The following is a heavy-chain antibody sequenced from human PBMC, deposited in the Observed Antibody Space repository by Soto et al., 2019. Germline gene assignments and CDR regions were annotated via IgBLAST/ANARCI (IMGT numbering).Heavy chain of an antibody. J-gene: IGHJ5*02. CDR1: GGSISSGGYS. CDR3: ARAASGTGWFDH. Sequence: QLQLQESGSGLVKPSQTLSLTCAVSGGSISSGGYSWSWIRQPPGKGLEWIGYIYHSGSTYYNPSLKRRGTISVDRSKNQFSLKLSSVTGADTAVYSCARAASGTGWFDHWGQGTLVTVSS. V-gene: IGHV4-30-2*01. CDR2: IYHSGST. D-gene: IGHD3-10*01.